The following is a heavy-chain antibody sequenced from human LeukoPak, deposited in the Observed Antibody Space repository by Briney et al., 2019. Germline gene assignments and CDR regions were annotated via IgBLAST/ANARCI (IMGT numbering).Heavy chain of an antibody. V-gene: IGHV3-74*01. Sequence: GGSLRLSCAASGITFSNYCVHWVRQAPGKGLVWVSRITNDGSDTVYADSVKGRFTISRDNAKNTVYLQMNSLRAEDTAVYYCATMGSGSFWGQGTLVTVSS. CDR2: ITNDGSDT. D-gene: IGHD1-26*01. J-gene: IGHJ4*02. CDR1: GITFSNYC. CDR3: ATMGSGSF.